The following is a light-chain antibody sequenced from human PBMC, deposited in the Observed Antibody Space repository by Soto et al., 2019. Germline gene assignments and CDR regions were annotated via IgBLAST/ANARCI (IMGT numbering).Light chain of an antibody. CDR1: QSISSNY. J-gene: IGKJ1*01. V-gene: IGKV3-20*01. CDR3: QQYDNFPRT. Sequence: EIVLTQSPGTLSLSPGERATLSCRASQSISSNYLAWHQQKPGQAPRLLNYGASNRATGVPDKFSGSGSGTDFTLTIDRLEPEDFAVYYCQQYDNFPRTFGPGTKVEFK. CDR2: GAS.